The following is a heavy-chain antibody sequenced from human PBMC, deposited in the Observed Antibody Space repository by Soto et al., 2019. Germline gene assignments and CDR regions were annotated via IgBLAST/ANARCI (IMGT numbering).Heavy chain of an antibody. V-gene: IGHV4-4*02. CDR3: ARVSRDPDYFDP. CDR1: GGAIGSGYW. D-gene: IGHD4-17*01. CDR2: IYHSGGT. Sequence: KPSETLSLTCGVSGGAIGSGYWWNWVRQPPGKGLQWIGEIYHSGGTNYNPSLKSRVSISVDKSKSLFSLNLRSVTAADTAVYYCARVSRDPDYFDPWGQGTQVTVSS. J-gene: IGHJ5*02.